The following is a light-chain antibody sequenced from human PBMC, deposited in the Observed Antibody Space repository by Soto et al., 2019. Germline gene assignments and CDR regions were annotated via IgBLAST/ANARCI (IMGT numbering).Light chain of an antibody. V-gene: IGKV1-5*03. CDR2: WAS. Sequence: DIQMTQSPSTLSASVGDRVTITCRASQSISTYLAWYQQKPGKAPKVLIYWASSLESGVPSRFSGSGSGTEFTLTISSLQSDDSASYYYCQQYYNYPWTFGQGTKVEI. CDR3: QQYYNYPWT. CDR1: QSISTY. J-gene: IGKJ1*01.